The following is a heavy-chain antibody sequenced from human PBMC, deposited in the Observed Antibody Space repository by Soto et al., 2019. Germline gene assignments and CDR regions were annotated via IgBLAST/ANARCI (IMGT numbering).Heavy chain of an antibody. Sequence: PSETLSLTCAVYGGSFSGYYWSWIRQPPGKGLEWIGEINHSGSTNYNPSLKSRVTISVDTSKNQFSLKLSSVTAADTAVYYCARGRRSSGWYWLAWFDPWGQGTLVTVSS. CDR1: GGSFSGYY. CDR2: INHSGST. V-gene: IGHV4-34*01. CDR3: ARGRRSSGWYWLAWFDP. D-gene: IGHD6-19*01. J-gene: IGHJ5*02.